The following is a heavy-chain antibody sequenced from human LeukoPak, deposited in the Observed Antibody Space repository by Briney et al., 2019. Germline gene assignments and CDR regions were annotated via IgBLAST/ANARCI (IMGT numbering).Heavy chain of an antibody. V-gene: IGHV1-18*01. D-gene: IGHD3-10*01. CDR2: IGAYNGNT. CDR1: GYTFTSYG. CDR3: ARYGSGSYDYYYYYMDV. Sequence: ASVKVSCKASGYTFTSYGISWVRQAPGQGLEWMGWIGAYNGNTNYAQKLQGRVTMTTDTSTSTAYMELRSLRSDDTAVYYCARYGSGSYDYYYYYMDVWGKGTTVTISS. J-gene: IGHJ6*03.